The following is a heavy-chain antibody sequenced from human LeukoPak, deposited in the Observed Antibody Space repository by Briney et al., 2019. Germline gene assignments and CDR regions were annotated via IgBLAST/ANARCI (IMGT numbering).Heavy chain of an antibody. CDR2: IRSKAYGGTT. J-gene: IGHJ4*02. D-gene: IGHD3-3*01. CDR1: GFTFSRFA. Sequence: GGSLRLSCAASGFTFSRFAMSWVRQAPGKGLEWVSFIRSKAYGGTTEYAASVKGRFTISRDDSKSIAYLQMNSLKTEDTAVYYCARYIWSWSQGTLVTVSS. CDR3: ARYIWS. V-gene: IGHV3-49*04.